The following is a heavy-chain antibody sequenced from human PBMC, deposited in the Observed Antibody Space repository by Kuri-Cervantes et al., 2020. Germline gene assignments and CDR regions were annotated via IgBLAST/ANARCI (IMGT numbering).Heavy chain of an antibody. CDR1: GYSISSGYY. J-gene: IGHJ4*02. V-gene: IGHV4-38-2*01. Sequence: SQTLSLTCAVSGYSISSGYYWGWIRQPPGKGLEWIGSIYHSGSTYYNPSLKSRVTISVDTSKNQFSLKLSSVTAADTAVYYCARATESRFCSGGSCYDYWGQGTLVTVSS. CDR3: ARATESRFCSGGSCYDY. D-gene: IGHD2-15*01. CDR2: IYHSGST.